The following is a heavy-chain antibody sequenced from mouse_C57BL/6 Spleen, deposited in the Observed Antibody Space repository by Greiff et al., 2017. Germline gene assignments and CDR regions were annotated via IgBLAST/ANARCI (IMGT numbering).Heavy chain of an antibody. CDR1: GYTFTDYY. D-gene: IGHD1-1*01. CDR3: ARDYGGYFDY. V-gene: IGHV1-26*01. CDR2: INPNNGGT. J-gene: IGHJ2*01. Sequence: EVQLQQSGPELVKPGASVKISCKASGYTFTDYYMNWVKQSHGKSLEWIGDINPNNGGTRYNQKFKGKATLTVDKSSSTAYMELRSLTSEDSAVYYCARDYGGYFDYWGQGTTLTVSS.